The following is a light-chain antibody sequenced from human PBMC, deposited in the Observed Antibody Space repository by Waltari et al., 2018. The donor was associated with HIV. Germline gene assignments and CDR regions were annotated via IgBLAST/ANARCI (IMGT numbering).Light chain of an antibody. Sequence: QTVVTQEPSFSVSPGGTVTLTCGLSSGSVSTSYYPSWYQQTPGQAPRTLILSTNTRSSGVPVRFSGSIVGNKAALTITGAQADDESDYYCVLYMGSGLWVFGGGTKLTVL. CDR1: SGSVSTSYY. CDR3: VLYMGSGLWV. V-gene: IGLV8-61*01. CDR2: STN. J-gene: IGLJ3*02.